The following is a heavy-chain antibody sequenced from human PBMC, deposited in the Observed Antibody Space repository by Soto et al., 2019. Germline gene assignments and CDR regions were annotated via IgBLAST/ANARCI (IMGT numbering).Heavy chain of an antibody. V-gene: IGHV1-69*01. CDR1: GGTFSSYA. J-gene: IGHJ4*02. D-gene: IGHD3-3*01. CDR2: IIPIFGTA. CDR3: ARGLGITIFGVVTSYFDY. Sequence: QVQLVQSGAEVQKPGSSVKVSCKASGGTFSSYAISWVRQAPGQGLEWMGGIIPIFGTANYAQKFQGRVTITADESTSTAYMELSSLRSEDTAVYYCARGLGITIFGVVTSYFDYWGQGTLVTVSS.